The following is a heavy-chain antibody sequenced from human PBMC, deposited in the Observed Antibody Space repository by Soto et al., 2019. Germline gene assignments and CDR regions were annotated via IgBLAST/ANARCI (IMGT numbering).Heavy chain of an antibody. CDR2: ISGSCGST. D-gene: IGHD4-17*01. V-gene: IGHV3-23*01. CDR3: AKSYGDYYYYGMDV. CDR1: GFTFSSYA. J-gene: IGHJ6*02. Sequence: PGGSLRLSCASSGFTFSSYAMIWVRQAPGKGLEWVSAISGSCGSTYYADSVKGRFTISRDNSKNTLYLQMNSLRAEDTAVYYCAKSYGDYYYYGMDVWGQGTTVTVSS.